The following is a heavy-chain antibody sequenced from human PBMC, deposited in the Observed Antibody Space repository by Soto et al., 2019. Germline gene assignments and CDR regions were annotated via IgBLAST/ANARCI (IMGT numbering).Heavy chain of an antibody. V-gene: IGHV3-23*01. CDR2: ISGGGGST. J-gene: IGHJ6*02. CDR3: AKALNFYDSSVYYGMDV. Sequence: GGSLRLSCAASGFTFSSYAMSWVRQAPGKGLEWVSAISGGGGSTYYADSVKGRFTISRDNSKNTLYLQMNSLRAEDTAIYYCAKALNFYDSSVYYGMDVWGQGTTVTVSS. D-gene: IGHD3-22*01. CDR1: GFTFSSYA.